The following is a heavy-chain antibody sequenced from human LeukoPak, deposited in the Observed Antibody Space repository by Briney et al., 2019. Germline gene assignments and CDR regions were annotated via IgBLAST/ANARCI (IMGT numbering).Heavy chain of an antibody. CDR3: AKCHDSSGYLDY. V-gene: IGHV3-23*01. CDR1: GFTFSSYA. Sequence: GGSLRLSCAAPGFTFSSYAMSWVRQAPGKGLEWVSAISGSGGSTYYADSVKGRFTISRDNSKNTLYLQMNSLRAEDTAVYYCAKCHDSSGYLDYWGQGTLVTVSS. J-gene: IGHJ4*02. D-gene: IGHD3-22*01. CDR2: ISGSGGST.